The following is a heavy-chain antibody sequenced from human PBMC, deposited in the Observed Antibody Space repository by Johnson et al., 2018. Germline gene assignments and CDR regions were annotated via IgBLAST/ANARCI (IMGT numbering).Heavy chain of an antibody. J-gene: IGHJ1*01. CDR1: GFSFSSYG. CDR3: ANYDEAIAEYFQH. D-gene: IGHD3-22*01. Sequence: VQLVESGGGLVQPGGSLRLSCAASGFSFSSYGMHWVRQAPGKGLEWVAVISYDGSNKYYADSVKGRFTNSRDNSKTTLYLQMNSLRAEDTAVYYCANYDEAIAEYFQHWGQGTLVTVSS. CDR2: ISYDGSNK. V-gene: IGHV3-30*18.